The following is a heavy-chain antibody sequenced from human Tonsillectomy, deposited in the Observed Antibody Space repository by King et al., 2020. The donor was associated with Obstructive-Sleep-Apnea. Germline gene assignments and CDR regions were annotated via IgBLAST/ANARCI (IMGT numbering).Heavy chain of an antibody. CDR3: ARDPPPHYVFDY. V-gene: IGHV4-31*03. CDR2: IYYSGGT. Sequence: VQLQESGPGLVKPSQTLSLTCTVSGGSISSGGYYWSWIRQHPGKGLEWIGYIYYSGGTYYNPSLKSRVTISVDTSKNQFSLKLSSVTAADTAVYYCARDPPPHYVFDYWGQGTLVTVSS. J-gene: IGHJ4*02. CDR1: GGSISSGGYY. D-gene: IGHD3-16*01.